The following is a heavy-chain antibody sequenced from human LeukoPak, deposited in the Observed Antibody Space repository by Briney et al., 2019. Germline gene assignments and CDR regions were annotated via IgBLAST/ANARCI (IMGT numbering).Heavy chain of an antibody. J-gene: IGHJ4*02. D-gene: IGHD2-2*02. V-gene: IGHV3-48*02. Sequence: GGSLRLSCAASGFTFDDYAMHWVRQAPGKGLEWVSYISRSGSTIYYADSVKGRFTISRDNAKNSLYLQMNSLRDEDTAVYYCARDTEHLYFVFDYWGQGTLVTVSS. CDR3: ARDTEHLYFVFDY. CDR2: ISRSGSTI. CDR1: GFTFDDYA.